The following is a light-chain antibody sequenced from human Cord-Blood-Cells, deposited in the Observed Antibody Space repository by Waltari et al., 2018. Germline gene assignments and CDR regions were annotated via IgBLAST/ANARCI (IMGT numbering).Light chain of an antibody. Sequence: QSALTQPASVSGSPGQSITISCTGTSSHVGSYNLVSWYQQHPGKAPKLMIYEGSKRPSGVSNRFSGSKSGNTASLTISGVQAEDEADYYCCAYAGSSTLVFGGGTKLTVL. CDR1: SSHVGSYNL. V-gene: IGLV2-23*01. CDR2: EGS. CDR3: CAYAGSSTLV. J-gene: IGLJ2*01.